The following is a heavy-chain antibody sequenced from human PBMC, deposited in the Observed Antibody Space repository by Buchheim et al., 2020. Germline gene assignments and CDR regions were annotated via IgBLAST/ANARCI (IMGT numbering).Heavy chain of an antibody. Sequence: VQLLESGGGLVQPGGSLRLSCAASGFTFSGYAFSWVRQVPGKGLEWVAFISYDGSSKYFADSVKGRFTISRDNSKSTLYLQMNSLGAEDTAVYYCARGFTIFGVVAPLDYWGQGTL. V-gene: IGHV3-30*03. D-gene: IGHD3-3*01. CDR2: ISYDGSSK. J-gene: IGHJ4*02. CDR1: GFTFSGYA. CDR3: ARGFTIFGVVAPLDY.